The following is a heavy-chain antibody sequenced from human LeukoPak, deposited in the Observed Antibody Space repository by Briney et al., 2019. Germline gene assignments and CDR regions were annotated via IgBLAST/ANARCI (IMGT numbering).Heavy chain of an antibody. CDR3: ARGLGDYNTDWFPVSGY. J-gene: IGHJ4*02. Sequence: ASVKVSCKASGYTFTTYDMTWVRQATGQGLEWMGWMNPGSGDTAYAQKFQDRVTMTRDTSISTAYMELSSLESEDTAKYYCARGLGDYNTDWFPVSGYWGQGTLVTVSS. D-gene: IGHD3-9*01. CDR2: MNPGSGDT. V-gene: IGHV1-8*01. CDR1: GYTFTTYD.